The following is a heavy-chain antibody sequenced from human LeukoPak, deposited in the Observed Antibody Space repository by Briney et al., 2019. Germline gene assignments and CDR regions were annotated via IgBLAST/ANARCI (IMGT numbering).Heavy chain of an antibody. Sequence: GGSLRLSCAASGFTFSSYGMHWVRQAPGKGLEWVAVISYDGSNKYYADSVKGRFTISRDNSKNTLYLQMNSLGAEDTAVYYCAKESGYSYGRNFDYWGQGTLVTVSS. CDR2: ISYDGSNK. CDR1: GFTFSSYG. V-gene: IGHV3-30*18. J-gene: IGHJ4*02. D-gene: IGHD5-18*01. CDR3: AKESGYSYGRNFDY.